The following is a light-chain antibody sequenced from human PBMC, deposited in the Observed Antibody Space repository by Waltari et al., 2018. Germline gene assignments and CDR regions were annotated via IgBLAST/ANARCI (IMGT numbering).Light chain of an antibody. V-gene: IGLV2-14*01. CDR1: RSDVGGYTY. CDR3: SSYTSSISLA. CDR2: EVS. Sequence: QSALTQPASVSGSPGQSITISCTGTRSDVGGYTYLSWYQQHTGRAPKLLMYEVSNRPSGVSNRFSGSKSGNTASLTISGLQAEDEADYYCSSYTSSISLAFGGGTKLTVL. J-gene: IGLJ2*01.